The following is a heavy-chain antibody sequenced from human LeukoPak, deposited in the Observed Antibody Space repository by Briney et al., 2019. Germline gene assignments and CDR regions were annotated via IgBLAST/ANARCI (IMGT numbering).Heavy chain of an antibody. CDR1: GFTFSDYF. V-gene: IGHV3-30-3*01. Sequence: PGRSLRLSCAASGFTFSDYFMHWVRQAPGKGLEWVAVIASDGSHTFYVESVKGRFTISRDNSNNTLYLQMNSLRAEDTAIYYCARGRAARPLSDYWGQGTLVTVSS. J-gene: IGHJ4*02. CDR3: ARGRAARPLSDY. CDR2: IASDGSHT. D-gene: IGHD2-15*01.